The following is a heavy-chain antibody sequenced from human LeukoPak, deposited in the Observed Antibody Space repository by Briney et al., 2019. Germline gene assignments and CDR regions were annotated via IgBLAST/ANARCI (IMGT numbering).Heavy chain of an antibody. J-gene: IGHJ5*02. CDR2: IKYSSSTI. CDR3: ASAGSTTLTRWFDH. Sequence: PGGPLRLSCAASGFPFSSYSMTWVRQAPGKGLEWVSYIKYSSSTIFYAESVKGRFTISRDNAKNSLFLQMNSLRDEDTAVYYCASAGSTTLTRWFDHWGQGSLVTVSS. CDR1: GFPFSSYS. V-gene: IGHV3-48*02. D-gene: IGHD4-17*01.